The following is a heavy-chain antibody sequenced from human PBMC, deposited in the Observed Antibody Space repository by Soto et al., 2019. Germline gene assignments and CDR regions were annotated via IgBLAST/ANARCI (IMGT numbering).Heavy chain of an antibody. V-gene: IGHV3-64D*06. Sequence: PGGSLRLSCSASGFTFGSYAMHWVRQAPGKGLEYVSAISSNGGSTYYADSVKGRFTISRDNSKNTLYLQMSSLRAEDTAVYYCVKDRGRGAAAGYYYYYGMDVWGQGTTVTVSS. CDR1: GFTFGSYA. D-gene: IGHD6-13*01. J-gene: IGHJ6*02. CDR2: ISSNGGST. CDR3: VKDRGRGAAAGYYYYYGMDV.